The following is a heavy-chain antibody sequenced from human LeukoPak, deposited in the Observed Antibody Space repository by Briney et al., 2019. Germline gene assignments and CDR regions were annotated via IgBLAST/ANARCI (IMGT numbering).Heavy chain of an antibody. CDR1: GFTFDDYG. CDR3: ARLQQLDYYYYYYMDV. D-gene: IGHD6-13*01. Sequence: GGSLRLSCAASGFTFDDYGMSWVRQAPGKGLEWVSGINWNGGSTGYADSVKGRFTISRDNAKNSLYLQMNSLRAEDTALYYCARLQQLDYYYYYYMDVWGEGTTVTVSS. J-gene: IGHJ6*03. V-gene: IGHV3-20*04. CDR2: INWNGGST.